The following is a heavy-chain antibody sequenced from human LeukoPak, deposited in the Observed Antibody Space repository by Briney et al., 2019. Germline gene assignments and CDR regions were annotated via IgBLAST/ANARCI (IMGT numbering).Heavy chain of an antibody. V-gene: IGHV3-30*02. CDR2: TRPDKDDR. CDR3: AKGVSEWGNLGN. J-gene: IGHJ4*02. CDR1: GFRSSNYG. D-gene: IGHD7-27*01. Sequence: GGSLRLSCTMSGFRSSNYGLYWVRQAPDKGLEWVAFTRPDKDDRYYSDSVRGRFTISRDNPKNTLYLQMNSLRVEDTALYFCAKGVSEWGNLGNWGQGTLVTVSS.